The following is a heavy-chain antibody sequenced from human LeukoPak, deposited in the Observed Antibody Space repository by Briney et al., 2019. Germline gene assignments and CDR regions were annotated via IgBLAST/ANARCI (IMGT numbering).Heavy chain of an antibody. CDR3: AKENFGDYFDY. D-gene: IGHD4-17*01. V-gene: IGHV3-23*01. CDR2: ISASGGKT. Sequence: GGSLRLSCAASGFTFSTYAMNWVRQAPGKGLEWVSTISASGGKTYYADSVKGRLTISRDNSKNSLYLQMSSLGAEDTAIYYCAKENFGDYFDYWGQGTLVTVSS. CDR1: GFTFSTYA. J-gene: IGHJ4*02.